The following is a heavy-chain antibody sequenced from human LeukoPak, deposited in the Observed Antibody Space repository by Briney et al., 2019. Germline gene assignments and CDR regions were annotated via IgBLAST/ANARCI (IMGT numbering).Heavy chain of an antibody. CDR2: ISYDGRDK. D-gene: IGHD6-6*01. J-gene: IGHJ4*02. CDR3: ARGASGSSSLFFAY. CDR1: GFTFSTYA. V-gene: IGHV3-30*04. Sequence: GRSLRLSCAASGFTFSTYAIHWVRQAPGKGLEWVAVISYDGRDKHHADSVKGRFTISRDNSKNTLYLQMNSLRAEDTAVYYCARGASGSSSLFFAYWGQGTLVTVSS.